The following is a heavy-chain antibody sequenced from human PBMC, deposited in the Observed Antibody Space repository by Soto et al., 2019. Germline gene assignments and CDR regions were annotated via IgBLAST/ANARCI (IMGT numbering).Heavy chain of an antibody. V-gene: IGHV3-74*03. CDR2: ISSDGSST. CDR3: ATAGTGTFTY. J-gene: IGHJ4*02. Sequence: EVQLVESGGGLVQPGGSLRLSCAASGFTFSGSWMHWVRQAPGKGLVWVSRISSDGSSTTYADSVKGRFTIPRDNAKNMLYLQMNSLRAEDTAVYYCATAGTGTFTYWGQGTLATVSS. D-gene: IGHD1-1*01. CDR1: GFTFSGSW.